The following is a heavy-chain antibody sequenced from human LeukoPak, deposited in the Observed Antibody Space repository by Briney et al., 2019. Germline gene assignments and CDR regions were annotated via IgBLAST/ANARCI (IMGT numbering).Heavy chain of an antibody. CDR2: INHSGST. CDR1: GGSFSGYY. Sequence: SETLSLTCAVYGGSFSGYYWSWIRQPPGKGLEWIGEINHSGSTNYNPSLKSRVTISVDTSKNQFSLKLSSVTAADTAVYYCARDDRLYGDYGDAFDIWGQGTMVTVSS. CDR3: ARDDRLYGDYGDAFDI. J-gene: IGHJ3*02. V-gene: IGHV4-34*01. D-gene: IGHD4-17*01.